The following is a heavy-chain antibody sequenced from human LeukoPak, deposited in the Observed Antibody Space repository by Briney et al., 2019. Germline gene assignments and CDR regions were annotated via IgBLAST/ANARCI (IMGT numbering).Heavy chain of an antibody. CDR1: GFVFDDYD. V-gene: IGHV3-30*02. Sequence: GGSLRLSCGASGFVFDDYDMHWVRQAPGKGLEWVAFIRYDGSNKYYADSVKGRFTISRDNSKNTLYLQMNSLRAEDTAVYYCAKDRNYYGSGSLGYWGQGTLVTVSS. J-gene: IGHJ4*02. CDR3: AKDRNYYGSGSLGY. CDR2: IRYDGSNK. D-gene: IGHD3-10*01.